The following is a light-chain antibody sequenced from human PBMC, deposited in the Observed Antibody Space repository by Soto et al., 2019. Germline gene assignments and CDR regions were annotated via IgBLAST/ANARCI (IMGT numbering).Light chain of an antibody. CDR1: SSDVGSYNL. CDR2: EGD. CDR3: CSYSYGSTLV. V-gene: IGLV2-23*01. Sequence: HSALTQPASVSGSSGQSITISCTGTSSDVGSYNLVSWHQQHPGKAPKLIIYEGDKWPSGVSNRFSGSKSGNTASLTISGLQAEDEADYYCCSYSYGSTLVFGGGTKLTVL. J-gene: IGLJ2*01.